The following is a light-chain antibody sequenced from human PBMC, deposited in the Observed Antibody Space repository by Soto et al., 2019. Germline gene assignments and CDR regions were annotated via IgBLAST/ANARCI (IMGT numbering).Light chain of an antibody. CDR2: TAS. J-gene: IGKJ1*01. V-gene: IGKV1-39*01. CDR3: QQTYTFPCT. CDR1: QGISDY. Sequence: IRMTQSQSSLSASVGDTVTITCRARQGISDYLSCLQHKPGEAPKPLIYTASSLQGGVPSRFSGAGSRTDFSLTISGLQPEDSEPYYCQQTYTFPCTFGHGTRGDIK.